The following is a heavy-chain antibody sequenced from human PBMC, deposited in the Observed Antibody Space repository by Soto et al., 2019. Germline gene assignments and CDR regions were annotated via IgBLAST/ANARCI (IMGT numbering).Heavy chain of an antibody. CDR1: GFTFRSSG. V-gene: IGHV3-30*18. D-gene: IGHD4-4*01. Sequence: GGSLRLSCAASGFTFRSSGMHWVRQAPCKGLEWVAVISYDGSNKYYADSVKGRFTISRDNSKNTLYLQMNSLRAEDTAVYYCAKDLSTVTYNWFDPWGQGTLVTVSS. CDR3: AKDLSTVTYNWFDP. J-gene: IGHJ5*02. CDR2: ISYDGSNK.